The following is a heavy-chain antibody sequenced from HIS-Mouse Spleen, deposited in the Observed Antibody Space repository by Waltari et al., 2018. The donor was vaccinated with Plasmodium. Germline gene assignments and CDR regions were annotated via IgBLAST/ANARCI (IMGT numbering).Heavy chain of an antibody. V-gene: IGHV4-39*01. D-gene: IGHD3-3*01. Sequence: QLPLQESGPGLVKPSETLSLTCTVPGCSISSSSYYWGGIRQPPGKGLEWIGSIYYSGSTSYNPSLKSRVTISVDTSKNQFSLKLSSVTAADTAVYYCARQLAYYDFWSGYSRGYYFDYWGQGTLVTVSS. J-gene: IGHJ4*02. CDR1: GCSISSSSYY. CDR3: ARQLAYYDFWSGYSRGYYFDY. CDR2: IYYSGST.